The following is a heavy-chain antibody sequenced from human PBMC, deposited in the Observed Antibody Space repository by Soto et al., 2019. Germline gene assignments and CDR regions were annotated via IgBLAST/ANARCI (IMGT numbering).Heavy chain of an antibody. CDR2: ISSSSSTI. Sequence: EVQLVESGGGLVQPGGSLRLSCAASGFTFSSYSMNWVRQAPGKGLEWVSYISSSSSTIYYADSVKGRFTISRDNAKNSLYMQMNSLRAEDTAVYYCARDPGKAWCSGGSCPVDYWGQGTLVTVSS. D-gene: IGHD2-15*01. V-gene: IGHV3-48*01. J-gene: IGHJ4*02. CDR1: GFTFSSYS. CDR3: ARDPGKAWCSGGSCPVDY.